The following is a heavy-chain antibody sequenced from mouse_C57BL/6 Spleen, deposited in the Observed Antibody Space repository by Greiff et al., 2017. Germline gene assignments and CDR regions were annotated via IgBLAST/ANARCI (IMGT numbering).Heavy chain of an antibody. D-gene: IGHD2-10*02. CDR3: ARGYGNYGTVGYFDV. V-gene: IGHV3-1*01. Sequence: EVQLVESGPGMVKPSQSLSLTCTVTGYSITSGYDWHWIRHFPGNKLEWMGYISYSGSTNYNPSLKSRISITHDTSKNHFFLKLNSMTTEDTATYYCARGYGNYGTVGYFDVWGTGTTVTVSS. CDR2: ISYSGST. CDR1: GYSITSGYD. J-gene: IGHJ1*03.